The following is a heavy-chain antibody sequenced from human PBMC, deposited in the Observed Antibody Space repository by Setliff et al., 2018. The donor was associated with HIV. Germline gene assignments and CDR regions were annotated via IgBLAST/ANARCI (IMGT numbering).Heavy chain of an antibody. J-gene: IGHJ4*02. CDR2: IIPPVGAA. CDR3: ASPNVGCSGGTCYSGSAFDY. Sequence: AASVKVSCKVSGDTFRNYALNWVRQAPGQGLEWMGGIIPPVGAAVYAQNFQGRVTITADESTSTAYMELRTLRSEDTAIYYCASPNVGCSGGTCYSGSAFDYWGQGSPVTAPQ. V-gene: IGHV1-69*13. D-gene: IGHD2-15*01. CDR1: GDTFRNYA.